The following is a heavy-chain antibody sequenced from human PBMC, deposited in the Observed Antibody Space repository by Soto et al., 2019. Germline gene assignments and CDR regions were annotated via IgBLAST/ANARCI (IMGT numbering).Heavy chain of an antibody. CDR2: IYPGDSDT. D-gene: IGHD3-10*01. CDR3: ARHRGSGSYLYCYYYMDV. V-gene: IGHV5-51*01. J-gene: IGHJ6*03. CDR1: GYSFTSYW. Sequence: GESLKISCKGSGYSFTSYWIGWVRQMPGKGLEWMGIIYPGDSDTRYSPSFQGQVTISADKSISTAYLQWSSLKASDTAMYYCARHRGSGSYLYCYYYMDVWGKGTTVTVSS.